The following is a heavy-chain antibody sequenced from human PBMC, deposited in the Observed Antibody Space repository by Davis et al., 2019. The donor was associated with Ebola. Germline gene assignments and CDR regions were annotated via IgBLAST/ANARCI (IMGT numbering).Heavy chain of an antibody. D-gene: IGHD3-10*01. Sequence: SETLSLTCTVSGGSISSSTYYWGWIRQPPGEGLEWLGSIYYSGSTYYNPSIKSRVTISVDTSKNQFSLKLSSVTAADTAVYYCASGLWFGESYFDYWGQGTLVTVSS. J-gene: IGHJ4*02. CDR2: IYYSGST. CDR3: ASGLWFGESYFDY. V-gene: IGHV4-39*01. CDR1: GGSISSSTYY.